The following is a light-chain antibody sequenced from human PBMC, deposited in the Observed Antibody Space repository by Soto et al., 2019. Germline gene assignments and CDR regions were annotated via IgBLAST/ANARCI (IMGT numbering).Light chain of an antibody. J-gene: IGKJ5*01. V-gene: IGKV3-15*01. CDR1: QGVXSL. Sequence: VTQCPATLSLSLWERAPLPCRASQGVXSLFAWYSRKPGQAPRILXYAASTRATGISGRFSGSGSGTEFTPTITRLQSEDCESYYWHQYNEGTITVGQGTRLEIK. CDR2: AAS. CDR3: HQYNEGTIT.